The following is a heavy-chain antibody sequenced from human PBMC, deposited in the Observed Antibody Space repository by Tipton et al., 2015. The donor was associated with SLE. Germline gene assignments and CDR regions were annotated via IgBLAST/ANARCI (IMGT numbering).Heavy chain of an antibody. CDR3: ARDCTTGVCYTTSFDY. J-gene: IGHJ4*02. V-gene: IGHV4-34*01. Sequence: TLSLTCAVYGGSFSDYSWSWIRQPPGKGLEWIGEINHSGSTNYNPSLKSRVTISIDTSKNQFSLRLSCVTAADTAVYYCARDCTTGVCYTTSFDYWGQGTLVTVSP. D-gene: IGHD2-8*01. CDR2: INHSGST. CDR1: GGSFSDYS.